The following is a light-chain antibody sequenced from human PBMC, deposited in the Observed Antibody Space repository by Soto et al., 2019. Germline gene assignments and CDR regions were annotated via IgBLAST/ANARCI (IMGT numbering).Light chain of an antibody. J-gene: IGLJ2*01. V-gene: IGLV3-21*04. Sequence: SYELTQPPSVSVAPGKTATITCGGNNIGIKSVHWYRQKPGQAPVLVIYSDRDRPSGLPERFSGSNSGNTATLTISRVEAGDEADYYCQVYSYSDHPGVIFGGGTKLTVL. CDR2: SDR. CDR1: NIGIKS. CDR3: QVYSYSDHPGVI.